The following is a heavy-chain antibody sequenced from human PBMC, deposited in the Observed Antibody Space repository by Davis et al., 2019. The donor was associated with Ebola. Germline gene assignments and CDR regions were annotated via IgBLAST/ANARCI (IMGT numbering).Heavy chain of an antibody. V-gene: IGHV3-73*01. CDR2: IRSKANSYAT. D-gene: IGHD1-26*01. J-gene: IGHJ4*02. Sequence: PGGSLRLSCAASGFTFSGSAMHWVRQASGKGLEWVGRIRSKANSYATAYAASVKGRFTISRDDSKNTAYLQMNSLKTEDTAVYYCTSGSYYAGGWSDYWGQGTLVTVSS. CDR3: TSGSYYAGGWSDY. CDR1: GFTFSGSA.